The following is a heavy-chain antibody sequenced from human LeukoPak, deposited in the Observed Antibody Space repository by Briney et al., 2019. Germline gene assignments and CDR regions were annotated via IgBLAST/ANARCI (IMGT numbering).Heavy chain of an antibody. V-gene: IGHV3-49*04. J-gene: IGHJ4*02. CDR2: IRSKAYGGTT. Sequence: GGSLRLSCTASGFTFGDYAMSWVRQAPGKGLEWVGFIRSKAYGGTTEYAASVKGRFTISRDDSKSIAYLQMNSLKTEDTAVYYCTSSGGVDYGDYGLGGDWGQGTLVTVSS. D-gene: IGHD4-17*01. CDR1: GFTFGDYA. CDR3: TSSGGVDYGDYGLGGD.